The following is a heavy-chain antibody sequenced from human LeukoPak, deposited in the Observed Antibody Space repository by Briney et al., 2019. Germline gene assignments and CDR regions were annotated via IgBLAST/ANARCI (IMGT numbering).Heavy chain of an antibody. J-gene: IGHJ5*02. Sequence: ASVKVSCKASGYTFTGYYMHWVRQAPGQGLEWMGWINPNSGGTNYAQKFQGRVTMTRNTSISTAYMELSSLRSEDTAVYYCARRLLGTAAAAYGHSWFDPWGQGTLVTVSS. CDR1: GYTFTGYY. V-gene: IGHV1-2*02. D-gene: IGHD6-13*01. CDR3: ARRLLGTAAAAYGHSWFDP. CDR2: INPNSGGT.